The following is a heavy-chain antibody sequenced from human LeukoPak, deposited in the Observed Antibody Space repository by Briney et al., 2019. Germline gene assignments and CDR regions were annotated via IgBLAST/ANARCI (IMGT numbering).Heavy chain of an antibody. D-gene: IGHD2-15*01. V-gene: IGHV3-48*04. CDR1: GFTFSSYS. CDR2: ISSSSSTI. Sequence: GSLRLSCAASGFTFSSYSMNWVRPAPGKGLEWVSYISSSSSTIYYADSVKGRFTISRDNAKNSLYLQMNSLRAEDTAVYYCARDEALGGSWTALPDYWGQGTLVTVSS. J-gene: IGHJ4*02. CDR3: ARDEALGGSWTALPDY.